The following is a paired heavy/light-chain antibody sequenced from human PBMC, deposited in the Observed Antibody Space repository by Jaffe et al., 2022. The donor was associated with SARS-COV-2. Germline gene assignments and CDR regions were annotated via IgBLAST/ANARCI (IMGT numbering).Light chain of an antibody. CDR3: QQYYSTPLT. V-gene: IGKV4-1*01. CDR2: WAS. Sequence: DIVMTQSPDSLAVSLGERATINCKSSQSVLYSSNNKNSLGWFQQKPGQPPKLLIYWASTRESGVPDRFSGSGSGTDFTLTISSLQAEDVAVYYCQQYYSTPLTFGGGTKVEIK. CDR1: QSVLYSSNNKNS. J-gene: IGKJ4*01.
Heavy chain of an antibody. CDR1: GFTFNTYA. D-gene: IGHD3-3*01. CDR2: ISGGGGST. V-gene: IGHV3-23*01. CDR3: AKSLWSGYYFSAY. Sequence: ELQLLESGGGLVQPGGSLRLSCTASGFTFNTYAMNWVRQAPGKGLEWLSTISGGGGSTFYADSVKGRFTISRDNSKNMLYLQMNSLRAEDTAVYYCAKSLWSGYYFSAYWGQGTLVTVSS. J-gene: IGHJ4*02.